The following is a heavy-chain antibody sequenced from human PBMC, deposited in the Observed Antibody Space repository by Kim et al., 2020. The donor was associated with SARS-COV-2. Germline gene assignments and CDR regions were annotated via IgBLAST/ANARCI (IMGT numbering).Heavy chain of an antibody. J-gene: IGHJ3*02. Sequence: GGSLRLSCAASGFTFDDCTMHWVRQAPGKGLEWVSLISWDGGSTDYADSVKGRFTISRDNSKNSLYLQMNSLRTEDTALYYCAKDIRIVGASGAFAIWGQGTMVTVSS. CDR1: GFTFDDCT. CDR3: AKDIRIVGASGAFAI. D-gene: IGHD1-26*01. V-gene: IGHV3-43*01. CDR2: ISWDGGST.